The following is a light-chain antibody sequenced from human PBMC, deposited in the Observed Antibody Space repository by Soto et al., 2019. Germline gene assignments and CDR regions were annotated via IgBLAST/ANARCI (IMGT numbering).Light chain of an antibody. CDR3: QQYNSYPCT. Sequence: DIQMTQSPSTLSASVGDRVTITCRASQSISSWLAWYQQKPGKAPKLMIYDASSLQSGVPATFSRSGSGTEFTLTISSLQPDDFATYYCQQYNSYPCTFGQGTKVEIK. J-gene: IGKJ1*01. CDR2: DAS. V-gene: IGKV1-5*01. CDR1: QSISSW.